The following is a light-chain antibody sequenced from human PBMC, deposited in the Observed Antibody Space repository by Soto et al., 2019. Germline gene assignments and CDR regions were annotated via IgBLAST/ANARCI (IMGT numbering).Light chain of an antibody. Sequence: DIRMTQSPSSLSASVGDRVTITCRASQGIGNSLAWFQQKPGKAPKSLIYAASIMQSGVPSKFSGRGSGTDFPLTIRGLQPEDFATYYCQQYHTYPWTFGQGTKLEIK. V-gene: IGKV1-16*02. CDR3: QQYHTYPWT. CDR1: QGIGNS. CDR2: AAS. J-gene: IGKJ2*01.